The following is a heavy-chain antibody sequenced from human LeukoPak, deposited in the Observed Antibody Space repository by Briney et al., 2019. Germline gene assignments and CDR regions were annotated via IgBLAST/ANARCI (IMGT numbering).Heavy chain of an antibody. CDR3: ARDDDYWAFDI. CDR1: GFTFSSYG. CDR2: IYSGGST. D-gene: IGHD4/OR15-4a*01. J-gene: IGHJ3*02. Sequence: PGGSLRLSCAASGFTFSSYGMHWVRQAPGKGLEWVSVIYSGGSTYYADSVKGRFTISRDNSKNTLYLQMNSLRAEDTAVYYCARDDDYWAFDIWGQGTMVTVSS. V-gene: IGHV3-53*01.